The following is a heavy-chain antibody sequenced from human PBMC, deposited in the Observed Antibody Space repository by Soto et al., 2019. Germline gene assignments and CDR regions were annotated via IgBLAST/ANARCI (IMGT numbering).Heavy chain of an antibody. D-gene: IGHD1-26*01. J-gene: IGHJ5*02. CDR2: VHHSGSS. V-gene: IGHV4-38-2*02. Sequence: TSETLSLTCDVSGYSIRSGYHWGWIRQPPGKGPEWIGSVHHSGSSYPNPSLESRLTISEDTSSNQISLTLRSVTAADTAVYYCAREERWDPPGYFDPWGQGILVTVSS. CDR3: AREERWDPPGYFDP. CDR1: GYSIRSGYH.